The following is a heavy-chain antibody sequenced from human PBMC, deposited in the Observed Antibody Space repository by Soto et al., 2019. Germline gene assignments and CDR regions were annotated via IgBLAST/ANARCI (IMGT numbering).Heavy chain of an antibody. CDR2: IYYSGSF. D-gene: IGHD3-3*01. J-gene: IGHJ4*02. CDR1: GGSISSGGSY. Sequence: QVQLQESGPGLVKPSQTLSLTCTVSGGSISSGGSYWNWIRQRPGKGLEWIGYIYYSGSFYYTPSLKGGVLISPDTSKNQFSLKLSSVTAADTAVYYCARAPETPPIFGVVRPYFFDYWGQGTLVTVSS. V-gene: IGHV4-31*03. CDR3: ARAPETPPIFGVVRPYFFDY.